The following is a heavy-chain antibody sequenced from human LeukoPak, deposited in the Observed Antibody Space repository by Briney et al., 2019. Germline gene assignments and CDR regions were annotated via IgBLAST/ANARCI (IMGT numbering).Heavy chain of an antibody. CDR1: GYTFTSYG. D-gene: IGHD2-2*01. V-gene: IGHV1-18*01. J-gene: IGHJ6*03. CDR3: ARMPGFLVVPAAIYYYYMDV. Sequence: ASVKVSCKASGYTFTSYGISWVRQAPGQGLEWMGWISAYNGNTNYAQKLQGRVTMTTDTSTSTAYMELRSLRSDDTAVYYCARMPGFLVVPAAIYYYYMDVWGKGTTVTVSS. CDR2: ISAYNGNT.